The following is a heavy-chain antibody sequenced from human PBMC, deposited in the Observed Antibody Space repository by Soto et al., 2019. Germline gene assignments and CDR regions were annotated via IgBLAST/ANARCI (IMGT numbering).Heavy chain of an antibody. CDR3: PGNIEARPSQFDY. Sequence: SVKVSCKASGGTFSSYAISWVRQAPGQGLEWIGGIILIFCTANYAQKFQGRVTITADESTSTASMELGSLRSEDTAVYYCPGNIEARPSQFDYWGQGTLVTVSS. CDR1: GGTFSSYA. J-gene: IGHJ4*02. CDR2: IILIFCTA. D-gene: IGHD6-6*01. V-gene: IGHV1-69*13.